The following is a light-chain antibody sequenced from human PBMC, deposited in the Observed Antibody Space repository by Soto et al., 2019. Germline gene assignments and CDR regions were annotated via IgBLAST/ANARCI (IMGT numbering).Light chain of an antibody. Sequence: EIVLTQSPGTLSLSPGERATLSCRASQSVSSSYLAWYQQKPGQAPRLLIYGASGRATGITDRFSGSGSGTDFTLTISRLEPEDFAVYYWQQYGTSPEITFGGGTKVEIK. J-gene: IGKJ4*01. V-gene: IGKV3-20*01. CDR1: QSVSSSY. CDR3: QQYGTSPEIT. CDR2: GAS.